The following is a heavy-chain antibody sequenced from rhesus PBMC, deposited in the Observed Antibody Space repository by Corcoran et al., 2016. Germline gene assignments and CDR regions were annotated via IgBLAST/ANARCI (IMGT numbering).Heavy chain of an antibody. D-gene: IGHD1-26*01. J-gene: IGHJ4*01. CDR1: GGSVSSSNW. Sequence: QLQLQESGPGLVKTSETLSLTCAVSGGSVSSSNWWCWIRRTPGRGPKWIGPIPGSGESTSYNPSLTGRVTIPTDTSKNQFSLKVSSVTAADTAVYYCARGRISGTTTYFDYWGQGVLVTVSS. V-gene: IGHV4-57*01. CDR3: ARGRISGTTTYFDY. CDR2: IPGSGEST.